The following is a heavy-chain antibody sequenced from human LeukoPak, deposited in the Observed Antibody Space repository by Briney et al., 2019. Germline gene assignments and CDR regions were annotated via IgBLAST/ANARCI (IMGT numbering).Heavy chain of an antibody. CDR2: IYYSGST. CDR3: ARDESSGWFSY. D-gene: IGHD6-19*01. CDR1: GGSISSYY. Sequence: SETLSLTCTVSGGSISSYYWSWIRQPPGKGLEWIGYIYYSGSTNYNPSLKSRVTISVDTSKNQFSLKLSSVTAADTAVYYCARDESSGWFSYWGQGTLVTVSS. V-gene: IGHV4-59*01. J-gene: IGHJ4*02.